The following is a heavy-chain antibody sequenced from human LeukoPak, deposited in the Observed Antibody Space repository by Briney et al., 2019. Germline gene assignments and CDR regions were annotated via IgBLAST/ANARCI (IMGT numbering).Heavy chain of an antibody. CDR3: ARVRYCGGDCYPRLYYYYMDV. CDR1: GGSFSGYY. D-gene: IGHD2-21*02. Sequence: SETLSLTCAVYGGSFSGYYWSWIRQPPGKGLEWIGEINHSGSTNYNPSLKSRVTISVDTSKNQFSLKLSSVTAADTAVYYCARVRYCGGDCYPRLYYYYMDVWGKGTTVTVSS. J-gene: IGHJ6*03. CDR2: INHSGST. V-gene: IGHV4-34*01.